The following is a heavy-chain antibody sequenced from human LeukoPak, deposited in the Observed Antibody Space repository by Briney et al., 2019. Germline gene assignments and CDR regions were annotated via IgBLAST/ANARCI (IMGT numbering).Heavy chain of an antibody. CDR1: GYTFSNFG. CDR3: ARGVAVAGTLKSLDY. D-gene: IGHD6-19*01. V-gene: IGHV1-18*01. CDR2: ISAYNGNT. J-gene: IGHJ4*02. Sequence: ASVKVSCKASGYTFSNFGISWVRQAPGQGLEWMGWISAYNGNTNYAQRLQGRVTMTTDTSTSTAYMELRSLRSDDTAVYYCARGVAVAGTLKSLDYWGQGTLVTVSS.